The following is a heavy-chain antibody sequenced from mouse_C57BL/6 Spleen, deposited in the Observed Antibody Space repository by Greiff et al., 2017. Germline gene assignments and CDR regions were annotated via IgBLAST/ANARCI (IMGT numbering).Heavy chain of an antibody. CDR1: GYTFTSYW. CDR2: INPSNGGT. CDR3: AREEGSSYVDPDWYVDV. J-gene: IGHJ1*03. V-gene: IGHV1-53*01. D-gene: IGHD1-1*01. Sequence: QVQLQQPGTELVKPGASVKLSCKASGYTFTSYWLHWVKQRPGQGLEWIGHINPSNGGTNYTEKFKSKATLTVDKSSSTAYMQLSSLTSEGSAVYDWAREEGSSYVDPDWYVDVGGTGTTVTGSS.